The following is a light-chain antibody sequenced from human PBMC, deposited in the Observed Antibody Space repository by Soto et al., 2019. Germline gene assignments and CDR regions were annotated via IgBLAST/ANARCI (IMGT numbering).Light chain of an antibody. V-gene: IGKV1-27*01. CDR3: QKYNSAPRT. J-gene: IGKJ1*01. CDR1: QGISNY. CDR2: AAS. Sequence: DIQMTQSPSSLSASVGDRVTITCRASQGISNYLAWYQQKPGKVPKLLIYAASTLQSGVPSRFSGSGSWADITLTISSLPPEDVATYYCQKYNSAPRTFGQGTKVDIK.